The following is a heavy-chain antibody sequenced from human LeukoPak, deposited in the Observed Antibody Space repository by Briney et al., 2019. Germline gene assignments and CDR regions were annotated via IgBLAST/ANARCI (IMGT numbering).Heavy chain of an antibody. D-gene: IGHD3-22*01. J-gene: IGHJ4*02. CDR1: GFTFSSYW. CDR2: INSDGSST. V-gene: IGHV3-74*01. CDR3: AREAMIDDY. Sequence: GASLRLSCAASGFTFSSYWMHWVRQAPGKGLGWVSRINSDGSSTSYADSVKGRFTISKDNAKNALYLQMNSLRAEDTAVYYCAREAMIDDYWGQGTLVTVSS.